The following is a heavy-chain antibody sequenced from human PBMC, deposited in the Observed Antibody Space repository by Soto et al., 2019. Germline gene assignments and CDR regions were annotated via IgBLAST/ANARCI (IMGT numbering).Heavy chain of an antibody. D-gene: IGHD6-6*01. CDR2: IYYSGST. CDR3: ARGWEYSSSSFDY. Sequence: SENLSLTCTVSGGYISSYYWSWIRQPPGKGLEWIGYIYYSGSTNYNPSLKSRVTISVDTSKNQFSLKLSSVTAADTAVYYCARGWEYSSSSFDYWGQGTLVTVSS. CDR1: GGYISSYY. V-gene: IGHV4-59*01. J-gene: IGHJ4*02.